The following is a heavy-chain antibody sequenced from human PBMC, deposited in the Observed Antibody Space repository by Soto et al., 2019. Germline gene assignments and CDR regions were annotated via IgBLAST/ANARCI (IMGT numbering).Heavy chain of an antibody. CDR2: IWYDGSNK. CDR3: AREGGAPKRYCSSTSCYIDY. V-gene: IGHV3-33*01. CDR1: GFTFSSYG. Sequence: ESGGGVVQPGRSLRLSCAASGFTFSSYGMHWVRQAPGKGLEWVAVIWYDGSNKYYADSVKGRFTISRDNSKNTLYLQMNSLRAEDTAVYYCAREGGAPKRYCSSTSCYIDYWGQGTLVTVSS. J-gene: IGHJ4*02. D-gene: IGHD2-2*02.